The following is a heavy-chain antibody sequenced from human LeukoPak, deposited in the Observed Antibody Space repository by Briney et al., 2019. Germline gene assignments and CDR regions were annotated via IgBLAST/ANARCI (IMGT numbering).Heavy chain of an antibody. CDR3: ARSEAHYTPLDY. D-gene: IGHD2-2*02. V-gene: IGHV4-59*01. J-gene: IGHJ4*02. CDR2: IYYSGST. Sequence: PSETLSLTCTVSGGSISSYYCSWIWQPPGKGLEWIGYIYYSGSTNYNPSLKSRVTISVDTSKNQFSLKLSSVTAADTAVYYCARSEAHYTPLDYWGQGTLVTVSS. CDR1: GGSISSYY.